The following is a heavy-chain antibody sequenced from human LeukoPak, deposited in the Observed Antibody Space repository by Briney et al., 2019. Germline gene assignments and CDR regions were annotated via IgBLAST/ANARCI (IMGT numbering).Heavy chain of an antibody. D-gene: IGHD3-16*01. CDR3: ARYYGP. CDR2: IYDSGST. J-gene: IGHJ5*02. Sequence: SETPSLTCTVSGGSSRSSYCYWGWIRQPPGKGLEWIGSIYDSGSTYYNPSLKSRVTISVDTSKNQFSLKLNSVTAADTAVYYCARYYGPWGQGTLVTVSS. V-gene: IGHV4-39*01. CDR1: GGSSRSSYCY.